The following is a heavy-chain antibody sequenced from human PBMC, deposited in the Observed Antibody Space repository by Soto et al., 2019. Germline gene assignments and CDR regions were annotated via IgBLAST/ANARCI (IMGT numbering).Heavy chain of an antibody. J-gene: IGHJ5*02. CDR1: GFTFSSYG. CDR3: AKDAQIAAAGTLEDNWFDP. V-gene: IGHV3-30*18. D-gene: IGHD6-13*01. Sequence: QVQLVESGGGVVQPGRSLRFSCAASGFTFSSYGMHWVRQAPGKGLEWVAVISYDGSNKYYADSVKGRFTISRDNSKNTLYLQMNSLRAEDTAVYYCAKDAQIAAAGTLEDNWFDPWGQGTLVTVSS. CDR2: ISYDGSNK.